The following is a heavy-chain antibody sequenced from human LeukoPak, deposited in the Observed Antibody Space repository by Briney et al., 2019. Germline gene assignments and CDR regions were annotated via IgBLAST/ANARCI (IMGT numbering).Heavy chain of an antibody. CDR3: ARVRGGSRGSGSYYYYYMDV. Sequence: SETLSLTCTVSGGSISTYYWTWIRQPAGKGLEWIGRIFTSGSTNYNPSLKSRVTMSVDTSKNQFSLKLSSVTAADTAVYYCARVRGGSRGSGSYYYYYMDVWGKGIWSPSP. D-gene: IGHD3-10*01. J-gene: IGHJ6*03. V-gene: IGHV4-4*07. CDR2: IFTSGST. CDR1: GGSISTYY.